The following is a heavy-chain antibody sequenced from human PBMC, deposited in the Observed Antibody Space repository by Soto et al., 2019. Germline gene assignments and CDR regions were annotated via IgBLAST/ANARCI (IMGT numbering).Heavy chain of an antibody. Sequence: PGGSQRLSKRVAGCRFREHYGRWIRQTTGKGLEWVGRSKNKADGYTPEYSASVVGRFTISRDDSKTSLQLPMNSPNTEDRAVYYCVGGHGKKYLFGYFAYGGKGTLVPVS. CDR3: VGGHGKKYLFGYFAY. CDR1: GCRFREHY. V-gene: IGHV3-72*01. D-gene: IGHD3-16*01. J-gene: IGHJ4*02. CDR2: SKNKADGYTP.